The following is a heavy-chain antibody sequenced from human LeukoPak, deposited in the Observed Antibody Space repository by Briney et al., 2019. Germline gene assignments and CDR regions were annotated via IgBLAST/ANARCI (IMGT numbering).Heavy chain of an antibody. D-gene: IGHD3-16*01. CDR1: GYTFTMYY. V-gene: IGHV1-46*01. Sequence: GASVKVSCKASGYTFTMYYIHRVRQAPGQGLEWMGMINPSDGATTYAQRFQGRVTMTRDMSTTTVYMDLRRLRSEDTAVYYCAKGLRGGLRGCWGGLFASYYTYYYMDVWGRGTTVTVSS. J-gene: IGHJ6*03. CDR3: AKGLRGGLRGCWGGLFASYYTYYYMDV. CDR2: INPSDGAT.